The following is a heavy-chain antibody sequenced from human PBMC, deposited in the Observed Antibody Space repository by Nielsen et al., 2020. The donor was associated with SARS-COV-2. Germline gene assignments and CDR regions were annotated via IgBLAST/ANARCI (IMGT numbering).Heavy chain of an antibody. V-gene: IGHV3-33*01. Sequence: GGSLRLSCVASGFTFSSYGMHWVRQAPGKGLEWVAVIWYDGSNKYYADSVKGRFTISRDNSKNSLYLQMNSLRAEDTAVYYCASGNSEYSSSSDFDYWGQGTLVTVSS. CDR3: ASGNSEYSSSSDFDY. D-gene: IGHD6-6*01. CDR1: GFTFSSYG. J-gene: IGHJ4*02. CDR2: IWYDGSNK.